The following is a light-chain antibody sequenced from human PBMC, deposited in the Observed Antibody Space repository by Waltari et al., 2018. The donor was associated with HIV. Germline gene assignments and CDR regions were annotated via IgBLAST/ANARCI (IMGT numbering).Light chain of an antibody. V-gene: IGLV2-23*01. Sequence: QSALTQPASVSGSPGQSITISCTGTSSDIGTFYLVSWYQQRPGKAPKLIIHEGSKRPSGVSNRFSGSRSGTTASLTISGLQADDEADYYCCSYAAGGNYVFGTGTEVTVL. CDR2: EGS. J-gene: IGLJ1*01. CDR1: SSDIGTFYL. CDR3: CSYAAGGNYV.